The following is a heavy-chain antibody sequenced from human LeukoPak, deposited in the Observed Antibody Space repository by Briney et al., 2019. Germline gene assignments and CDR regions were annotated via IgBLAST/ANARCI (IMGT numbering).Heavy chain of an antibody. D-gene: IGHD1-26*01. J-gene: IGHJ4*02. CDR1: GGSISSFY. CDR2: ISTSGST. CDR3: AREGCGTYLFDY. V-gene: IGHV4-4*07. Sequence: PSETLSLTCTVSGGSISSFYWSWIRQPAGKGLDWIGRISTSGSTNYNPSLKRRVTMTADTSKNQLSLKLSSVTAADTAVYYCAREGCGTYLFDYWGQGTLVTVSS.